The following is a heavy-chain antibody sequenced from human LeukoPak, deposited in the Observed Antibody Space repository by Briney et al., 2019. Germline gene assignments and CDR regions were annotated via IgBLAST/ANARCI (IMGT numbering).Heavy chain of an antibody. D-gene: IGHD6-13*01. Sequence: AGGSLRLSCAASGFTFSSYWMGWVRQAPGKGLEWVANIKQDGSGTYYGDSVKGRFTISRDNAKNSLYLQMNSLRAEDTAVYYCARDNSIPAAGSDYWGQGTLVTVSS. CDR1: GFTFSSYW. V-gene: IGHV3-7*01. CDR2: IKQDGSGT. J-gene: IGHJ4*02. CDR3: ARDNSIPAAGSDY.